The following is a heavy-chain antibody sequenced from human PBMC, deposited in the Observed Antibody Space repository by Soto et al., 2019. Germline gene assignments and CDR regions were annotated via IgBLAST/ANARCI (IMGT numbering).Heavy chain of an antibody. D-gene: IGHD4-17*01. CDR2: IHPGDSDT. CDR1: GFSFSRYT. CDR3: TLYYGDSCYYYYGMDV. J-gene: IGHJ6*02. Sequence: PGESLKISCVGSGFSFSRYTGGWVRQVHRKGLEWMGVIHPGDSDTIYSPSFQGQVTPSADKSISTAYLQWSSLKDSDTVMYYCTLYYGDSCYYYYGMDVWGQGTTVTVSS. V-gene: IGHV5-51*01.